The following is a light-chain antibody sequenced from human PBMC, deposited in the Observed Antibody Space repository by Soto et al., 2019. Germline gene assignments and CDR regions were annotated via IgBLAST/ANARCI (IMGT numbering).Light chain of an antibody. CDR2: KAS. J-gene: IGKJ1*01. Sequence: DIQMTQSPSTLSASVGVRVTITCLASQSINSWLAWYQQKPGKAPKLLIYKASSLESGVPSRFSGSGSGTEFTLTISSRQSDDFATDYCQQYNNYWTFGQGTKVEIK. V-gene: IGKV1-5*03. CDR3: QQYNNYWT. CDR1: QSINSW.